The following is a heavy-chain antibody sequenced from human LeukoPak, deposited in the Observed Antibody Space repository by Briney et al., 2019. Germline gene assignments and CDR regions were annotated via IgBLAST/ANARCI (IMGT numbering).Heavy chain of an antibody. CDR2: ISWDGGNT. V-gene: IGHV3-43*01. D-gene: IGHD3/OR15-3a*01. J-gene: IGHJ4*02. CDR1: GFTFDDYT. Sequence: GGSLTLSCAASGFTFDDYTMHWVRQAPGKCLEWVSLISWDGGNTYYAHSVKGRFTISRDNSENSLYMQMNSLRTDDTALYYCAKDNFGTIDYWGEGTMVTVSS. CDR3: AKDNFGTIDY.